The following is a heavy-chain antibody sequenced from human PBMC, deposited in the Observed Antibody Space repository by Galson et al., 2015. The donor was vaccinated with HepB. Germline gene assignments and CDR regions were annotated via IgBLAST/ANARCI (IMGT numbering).Heavy chain of an antibody. Sequence: SLRLSCAASGFTFSSYGMHWVRQAPGKGLEWVAVISYDGSNKYYADSVKGRFTISRDNSKNTLYLQMNSLRAEDTAVYYCAKSYWNDVGGYWGQGTLVTVSS. CDR1: GFTFSSYG. J-gene: IGHJ4*02. V-gene: IGHV3-30*18. CDR2: ISYDGSNK. D-gene: IGHD1-1*01. CDR3: AKSYWNDVGGY.